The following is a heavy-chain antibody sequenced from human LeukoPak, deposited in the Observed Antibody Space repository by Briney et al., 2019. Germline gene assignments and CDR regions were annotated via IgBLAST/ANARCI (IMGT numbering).Heavy chain of an antibody. D-gene: IGHD4-11*01. J-gene: IGHJ6*02. CDR1: GFTFSGYS. V-gene: IGHV3-48*04. CDR3: ASYSIPGAYV. Sequence: PGGSLRLSCAASGFTFSGYSMNWVRQAPGKGLEWVSYISSGSSTIYYADSVKGRFTISRDNAKNSLYLQMNSLRVEDAAVYYCASYSIPGAYVWGQGTTVTVSS. CDR2: ISSGSSTI.